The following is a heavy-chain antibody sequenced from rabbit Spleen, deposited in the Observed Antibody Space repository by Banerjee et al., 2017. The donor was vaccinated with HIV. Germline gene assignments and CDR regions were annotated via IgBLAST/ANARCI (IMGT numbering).Heavy chain of an antibody. CDR2: IYTANGST. D-gene: IGHD1-1*01. CDR1: GFSFSSSYY. V-gene: IGHV1S45*01. CDR3: ARADYSGGNWAL. J-gene: IGHJ4*01. Sequence: QEQLVESGGGLVQPEGSLTLTCTASGFSFSSSYYMCWVRQAPGKGLEWIACIYTANGSTYYASWAKGRFTISKPSSTTVTLQMTSLTAADTATYFCARADYSGGNWALWGPGTLVTVS.